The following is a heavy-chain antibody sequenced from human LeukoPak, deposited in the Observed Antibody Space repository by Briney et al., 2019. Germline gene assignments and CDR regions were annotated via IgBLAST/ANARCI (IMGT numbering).Heavy chain of an antibody. CDR3: GRLFDS. J-gene: IGHJ4*02. Sequence: SETLSLTCTVSGGAIISDNVYWGWVRQPPGKGLEWVGSINYSGTTYYNPSLRSRVSISVDTSRTRFFLRLNSVSAADTAVYYCGRLFDSWGQGILVTVSS. CDR1: GGAIISDNVY. V-gene: IGHV4-39*01. CDR2: INYSGTT.